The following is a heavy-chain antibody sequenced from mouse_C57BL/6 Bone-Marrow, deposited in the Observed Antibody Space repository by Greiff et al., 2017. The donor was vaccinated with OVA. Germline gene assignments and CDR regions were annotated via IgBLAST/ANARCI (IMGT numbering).Heavy chain of an antibody. D-gene: IGHD1-1*01. CDR1: GYTFTSYW. Sequence: QVQLQQPGAELVKPGASVKLSCKASGYTFTSYWMHWVKQRPGQGLEWIGMIHPNSGSTNYNEKFKSKATLTVDKSSSTAYMQLSSLTSEDSAVYYCARGLTVVAPLDYGGQGTTLTVSS. J-gene: IGHJ2*01. CDR2: IHPNSGST. CDR3: ARGLTVVAPLDY. V-gene: IGHV1-64*01.